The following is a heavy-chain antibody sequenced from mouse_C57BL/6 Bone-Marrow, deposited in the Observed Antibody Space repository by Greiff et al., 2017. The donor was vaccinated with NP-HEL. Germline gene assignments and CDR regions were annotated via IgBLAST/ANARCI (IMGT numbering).Heavy chain of an antibody. Sequence: QVQLKQPGAELVKPGASVKLSCKASGYTFTSYWMHWVKQRPGQGLEWIGMIHPNSGSTNYNEKFKSKATLTVDKSSSTAYMQLSSLTSEDSAVYYCAGITTVVGFDYWGQGTTLTVSS. J-gene: IGHJ2*01. CDR2: IHPNSGST. V-gene: IGHV1-64*01. CDR3: AGITTVVGFDY. D-gene: IGHD1-1*01. CDR1: GYTFTSYW.